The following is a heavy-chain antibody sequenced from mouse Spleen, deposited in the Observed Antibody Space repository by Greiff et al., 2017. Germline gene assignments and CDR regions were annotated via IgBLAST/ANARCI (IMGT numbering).Heavy chain of an antibody. J-gene: IGHJ1*03. CDR1: GFTFSSYA. CDR3: ARDYGSSYRWYFDV. D-gene: IGHD1-1*01. Sequence: EVKLVESGGGLVKPGGSLKLSCAASGFTFSSYAMSWVRQTPEKRLEWVATISDGGSYTYYPDNVKGRFTISRDNAKNNLYLQMSHLKSEDTAMYYCARDYGSSYRWYFDVWGTGTTVTVSS. CDR2: ISDGGSYT. V-gene: IGHV5-4*01.